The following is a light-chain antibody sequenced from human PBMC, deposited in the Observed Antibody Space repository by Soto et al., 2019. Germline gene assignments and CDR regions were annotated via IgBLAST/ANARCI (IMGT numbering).Light chain of an antibody. J-gene: IGLJ2*01. Sequence: QSVLTQPPSASGTPGQRVTISCSGSSSNIGGNYVYWYQQLPGTAPKLLIYRNNQRPSGVPDRISGSKSGTSASLAISGLRSEDEADYYCAAWDDSLSGRVFGGGTKVTVL. CDR2: RNN. V-gene: IGLV1-47*01. CDR1: SSNIGGNY. CDR3: AAWDDSLSGRV.